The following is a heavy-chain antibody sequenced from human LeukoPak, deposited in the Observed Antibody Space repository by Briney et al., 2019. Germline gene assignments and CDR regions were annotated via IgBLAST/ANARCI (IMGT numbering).Heavy chain of an antibody. CDR1: GGSISSGSYY. CDR2: IYTSGST. D-gene: IGHD5-12*01. V-gene: IGHV4-61*02. Sequence: PSQTLSLTCTVSGGSISSGSYYWSWIRQPAGKGLEWIGRIYTSGSTSYNPSLKSRVTISVDTSKNQFSLKLSSVTAADTAVYYCARDSGPGGHDYWGQGTLVTVSS. CDR3: ARDSGPGGHDY. J-gene: IGHJ4*02.